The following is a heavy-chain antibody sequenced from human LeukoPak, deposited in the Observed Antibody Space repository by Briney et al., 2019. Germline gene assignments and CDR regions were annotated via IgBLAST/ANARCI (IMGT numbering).Heavy chain of an antibody. CDR1: GFTVGHYY. J-gene: IGHJ5*02. V-gene: IGHV3-53*01. Sequence: GGSLRLSCAASGFTVGHYYMSWVRQAPGKGLECVSVIYTDDTTYYADSEKGRFTISRDDSKNTLSLQMDSLRAEDTAVYYCARDRAAADPWGQGTLVTVSS. CDR2: IYTDDTT. D-gene: IGHD6-13*01. CDR3: ARDRAAADP.